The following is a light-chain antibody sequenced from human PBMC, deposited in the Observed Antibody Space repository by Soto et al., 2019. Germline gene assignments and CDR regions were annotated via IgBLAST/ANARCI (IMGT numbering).Light chain of an antibody. CDR2: KAS. V-gene: IGKV1-5*03. CDR1: QSIRNW. Sequence: DIQMTQSPSTLSASVGDRVTITCRASQSIRNWLAWYQQKPGQAPKLLIYKASTLQSGVPSRFSGSGSGTEFTLAISSLQPDESATYYCQQYNDNWTFGQGTKVEIK. CDR3: QQYNDNWT. J-gene: IGKJ1*01.